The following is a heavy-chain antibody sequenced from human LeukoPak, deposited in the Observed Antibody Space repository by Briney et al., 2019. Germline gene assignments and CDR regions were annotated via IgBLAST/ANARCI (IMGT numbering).Heavy chain of an antibody. CDR2: ISGSGGST. V-gene: IGHV3-23*01. CDR1: GFTFSSYA. Sequence: PGGSLRLSCAASGFTFSSYAMSWVRQAPGKGLEWVSAISGSGGSTYYADSVKGRFTISRDNSKNTLYLQMNSLRAEDTAVYYCAKDREFPYYDFWSGPTMDVWGKGTTVIVSS. J-gene: IGHJ6*03. CDR3: AKDREFPYYDFWSGPTMDV. D-gene: IGHD3-3*01.